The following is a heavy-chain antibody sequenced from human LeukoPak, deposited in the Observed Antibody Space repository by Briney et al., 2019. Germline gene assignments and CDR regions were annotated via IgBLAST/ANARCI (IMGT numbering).Heavy chain of an antibody. CDR1: GFTFSSYE. CDR3: ARDYGGSSPFDY. V-gene: IGHV3-48*03. J-gene: IGHJ4*02. D-gene: IGHD4-23*01. CDR2: ISKSSGTT. Sequence: GGSLRLSCAASGFTFSSYEMHWVRQAPGKGLEWVSYISKSSGTTYYADSVKGRFTISRDNAKNSLCLQMNSLRAEDTAVYYCARDYGGSSPFDYWGQGTLVTVSS.